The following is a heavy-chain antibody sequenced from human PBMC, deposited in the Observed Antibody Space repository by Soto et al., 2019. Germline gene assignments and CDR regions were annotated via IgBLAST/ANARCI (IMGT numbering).Heavy chain of an antibody. J-gene: IGHJ4*02. CDR3: ASEGTRGRWYIDY. Sequence: PGGSLRLSCAASGFTFSSYGMHWVRQAPGKGLEWVAVIWYDGSNKYYADSVKGRFTISRDNSKNTLYLQMNSLRAEDTAVYYCASEGTRGRWYIDYWGQGTLVTVSS. D-gene: IGHD2-15*01. V-gene: IGHV3-33*01. CDR1: GFTFSSYG. CDR2: IWYDGSNK.